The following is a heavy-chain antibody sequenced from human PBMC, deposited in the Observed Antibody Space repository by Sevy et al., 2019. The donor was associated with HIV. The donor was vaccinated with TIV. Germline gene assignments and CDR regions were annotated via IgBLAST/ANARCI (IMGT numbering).Heavy chain of an antibody. J-gene: IGHJ4*02. CDR1: GGSITSLY. Sequence: SETLSLTCTVSGGSITSLYWGWIRQPPGKGLEWIANIYYNGNTNYNPSLKSRVTISLDTSKNQFSLRLSSVTAADTAIYYCAGGNAWSRGYSWGQGTLATVSS. CDR2: IYYNGNT. V-gene: IGHV4-59*08. CDR3: AGGNAWSRGYS. D-gene: IGHD6-19*01.